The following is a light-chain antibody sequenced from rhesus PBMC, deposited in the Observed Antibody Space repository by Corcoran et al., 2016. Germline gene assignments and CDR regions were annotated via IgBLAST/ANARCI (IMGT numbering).Light chain of an antibody. CDR3: YQHSSGP. J-gene: IGKJ3*01. V-gene: IGKV3-10*01. CDR1: QSVSSY. Sequence: QVILTQSPATLSLSPGERATLSCRASQSVSSYLAWYQQKPGQAPRPLIYGASSRATGIPDRFSCSGSGTYFTLTISSLEPEDVGVYHCYQHSSGPFGPGTKLDIK. CDR2: GAS.